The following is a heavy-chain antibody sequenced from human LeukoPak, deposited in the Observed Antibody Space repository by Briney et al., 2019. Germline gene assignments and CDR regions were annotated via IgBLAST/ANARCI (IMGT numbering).Heavy chain of an antibody. CDR3: ARDPIVSYSYGPPDY. J-gene: IGHJ4*02. CDR2: ISSRSSYI. Sequence: GGSLRLSCAASGFTFSSDSMNWVRQAQGKGLEWVSSISSRSSYIYYADSVKGRFTIYRDNAMHSLYLQMNSLRAEDTAVYYCARDPIVSYSYGPPDYWGQGTLVTVSS. V-gene: IGHV3-21*01. CDR1: GFTFSSDS. D-gene: IGHD5-18*01.